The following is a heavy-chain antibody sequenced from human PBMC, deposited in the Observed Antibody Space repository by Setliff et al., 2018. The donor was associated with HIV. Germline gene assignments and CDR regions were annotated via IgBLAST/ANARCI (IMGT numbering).Heavy chain of an antibody. CDR2: INAGDGNT. Sequence: ASVKVSCKASGYTFISYALHWVRQAPGQSLEWMGWINAGDGNTKYSQNIQGRVTITRDTSATTVYMELSRLRSEDTAVYYCARDGAYVWGTYRYQGFDHWGQGTLVTVSS. D-gene: IGHD3-16*02. CDR3: ARDGAYVWGTYRYQGFDH. CDR1: GYTFISYA. J-gene: IGHJ4*02. V-gene: IGHV1-3*01.